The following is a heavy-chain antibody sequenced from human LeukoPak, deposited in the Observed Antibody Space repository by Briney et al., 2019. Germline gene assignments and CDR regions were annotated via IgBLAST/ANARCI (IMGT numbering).Heavy chain of an antibody. Sequence: GGSLTLPCVPSGFTFRDCYLRWLRQAPGKGLEWISYISRSRGYTNYADSVKGRFTISRDNAKNSLYLQMNSLRAEDTALDYCASCARYSRLNEGWGQGTLVTVSS. J-gene: IGHJ4*02. CDR2: ISRSRGYT. V-gene: IGHV3-11*06. CDR3: ASCARYSRLNEG. CDR1: GFTFRDCY. D-gene: IGHD6-13*01.